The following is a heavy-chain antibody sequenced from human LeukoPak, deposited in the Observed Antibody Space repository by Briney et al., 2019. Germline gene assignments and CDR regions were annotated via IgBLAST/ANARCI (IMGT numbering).Heavy chain of an antibody. J-gene: IGHJ3*02. D-gene: IGHD3-10*01. CDR3: ARDHPELWFGELFAAFDI. CDR2: IYTSGST. V-gene: IGHV4-4*07. CDR1: GGSISSYY. Sequence: SETLSLTCTVSGGSISSYYWSWIRQPAGKGLEWIGRIYTSGSTNYNPSLKSRVTMSVDTSKNQFPLKLSSVTAADTAVYYCARDHPELWFGELFAAFDIWGQGTMVTVSS.